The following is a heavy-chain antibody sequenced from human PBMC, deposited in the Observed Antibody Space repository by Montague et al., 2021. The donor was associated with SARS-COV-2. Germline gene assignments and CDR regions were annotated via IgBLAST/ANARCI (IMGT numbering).Heavy chain of an antibody. J-gene: IGHJ6*02. Sequence: SETLSLTCAVFDGSFSDFYWSWIRQPPGKGLEWIGEINHSGTTYYNPSLKSRVTISVDTSKNQFSLKLSSVTAADTAVYYCARAPALKQWLVSVLYYGMDVWGQGTTVTVSS. V-gene: IGHV4-34*01. CDR3: ARAPALKQWLVSVLYYGMDV. CDR2: INHSGTT. D-gene: IGHD6-19*01. CDR1: DGSFSDFY.